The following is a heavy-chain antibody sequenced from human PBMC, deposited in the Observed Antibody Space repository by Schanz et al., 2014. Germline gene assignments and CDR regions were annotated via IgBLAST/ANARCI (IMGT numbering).Heavy chain of an antibody. Sequence: QVQLVQSGAEVKKPGASVKVSCKASGYTFTSYYMHWVRQAPGQGLEWMGIINPSGGSTNYAQKFRGRVTMTTDTSTSTAYMELSSLRSEDTAVYYCARDGEAAAGCDYWGQGTLVTVSS. CDR3: ARDGEAAAGCDY. V-gene: IGHV1-46*03. CDR1: GYTFTSYY. CDR2: INPSGGST. D-gene: IGHD6-13*01. J-gene: IGHJ4*02.